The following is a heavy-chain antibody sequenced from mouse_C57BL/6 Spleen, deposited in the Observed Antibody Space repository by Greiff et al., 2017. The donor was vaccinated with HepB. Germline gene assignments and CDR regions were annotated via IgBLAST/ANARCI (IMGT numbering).Heavy chain of an antibody. CDR3: ARWDDYDDVPPFAY. V-gene: IGHV14-3*01. CDR1: GFNIKNTY. Sequence: EVKLQESVAELVRPGASVKLSCTASGFNIKNTYMHWVKQRPEQGLEWIGRIDPANGNTKYAPKFQGKATITADTSSNTAYLQLSSLTSEDTAIYYCARWDDYDDVPPFAYWGQGTLVTVSA. D-gene: IGHD2-4*01. CDR2: IDPANGNT. J-gene: IGHJ3*01.